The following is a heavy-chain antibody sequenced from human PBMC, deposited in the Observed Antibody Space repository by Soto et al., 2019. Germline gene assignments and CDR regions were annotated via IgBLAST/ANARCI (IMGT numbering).Heavy chain of an antibody. CDR2: IYHSGST. J-gene: IGHJ4*02. CDR1: GGSISSCGYY. Sequence: SETLSLTCTVSGGSISSCGYYWSWIRQHPGKGLEWIGHIYHSGSTNYNPSLKSRVTISVDTSKNQFSLKLSSVTAADTAVYYCARRAAAGTHHFDYWGQGTLVTVSS. V-gene: IGHV4-31*03. CDR3: ARRAAAGTHHFDY. D-gene: IGHD6-13*01.